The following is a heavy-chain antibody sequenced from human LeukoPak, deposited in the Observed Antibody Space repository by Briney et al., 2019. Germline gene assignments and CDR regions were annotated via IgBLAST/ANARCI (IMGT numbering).Heavy chain of an antibody. Sequence: AGGYLRLSCAASTFTFSSYWMHWVRHAPGKGLEWVALISYDGTNKYYADSVKGRFTIARDNSTNTLYLQMNSLRAEDTAVYYGARDRGTRALDYWGQGTLVTVSS. D-gene: IGHD1-14*01. V-gene: IGHV3-33*08. J-gene: IGHJ4*02. CDR2: ISYDGTNK. CDR3: ARDRGTRALDY. CDR1: TFTFSSYW.